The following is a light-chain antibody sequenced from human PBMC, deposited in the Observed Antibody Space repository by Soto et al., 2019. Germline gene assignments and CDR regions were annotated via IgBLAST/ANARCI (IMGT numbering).Light chain of an antibody. V-gene: IGKV3-15*01. J-gene: IGKJ5*01. CDR1: HSVGTN. CDR3: QQLNYWPRIT. Sequence: DIVMTRSPCTLSVSPWERSTLSFRASHSVGTNLAWYQQRPGQAPRLLVYGASTRASGIPPRFSGSGSGTDFTLTISSLQSEDFAVYYCQQLNYWPRITFGQGTRLEIK. CDR2: GAS.